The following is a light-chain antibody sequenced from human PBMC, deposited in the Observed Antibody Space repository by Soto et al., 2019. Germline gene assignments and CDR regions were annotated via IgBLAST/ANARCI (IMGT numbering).Light chain of an antibody. CDR1: SSNIGGNS. Sequence: QSVLTQPPSVSAAPGQRVTISCSGSSSNIGGNSVSWYQQLPGTAPKLLIYDDDKRPSGIPDRFSGSKSGTSATLGITGFQTGDEADYYCGSWDSSLSAHVFGTGTKVTLL. J-gene: IGLJ1*01. CDR3: GSWDSSLSAHV. CDR2: DDD. V-gene: IGLV1-51*01.